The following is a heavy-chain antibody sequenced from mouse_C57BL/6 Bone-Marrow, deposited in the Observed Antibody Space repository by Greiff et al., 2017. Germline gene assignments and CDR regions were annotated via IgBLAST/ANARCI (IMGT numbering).Heavy chain of an antibody. V-gene: IGHV1-42*01. J-gene: IGHJ1*03. CDR3: ASFCYDYDVWYFDV. D-gene: IGHD2-4*01. CDR2: INPSTGGT. Sequence: EVQLQQSGPELVKPGASVKISCKASGYSFTGYYMNWVKQSPEKSLEWIGEINPSTGGTTYNQKFKAKATLTVDKSSSTAYMQLKSLTSEDSAVYYCASFCYDYDVWYFDVWGTGTTVTVAS. CDR1: GYSFTGYY.